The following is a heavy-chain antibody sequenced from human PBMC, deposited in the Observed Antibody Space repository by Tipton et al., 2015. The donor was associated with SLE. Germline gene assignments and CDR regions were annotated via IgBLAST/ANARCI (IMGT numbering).Heavy chain of an antibody. J-gene: IGHJ4*02. CDR1: GGSISSHH. V-gene: IGHV4-59*08. D-gene: IGHD3-10*01. CDR3: ARGRAD. Sequence: TLSLTCSVSGGSISSHHWIWIRQPPGKGLEWIGYISYGGGTNYNPSLKSRVTISVDTAKNQFSLKLTSVTAADTAVYYCARGRADWGQGTLVTVSS. CDR2: ISYGGGT.